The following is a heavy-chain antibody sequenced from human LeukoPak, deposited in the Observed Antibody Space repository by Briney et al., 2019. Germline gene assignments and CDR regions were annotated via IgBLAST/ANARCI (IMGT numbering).Heavy chain of an antibody. CDR3: AKDLPDYGDYEVGY. CDR1: GFTLTSYG. CDR2: ISGSGGSR. J-gene: IGHJ4*02. D-gene: IGHD4-17*01. Sequence: GGSLRLSCAASGFTLTSYGMSWVRQAPGKGLEWVSTISGSGGSRHYADFVKGRFTISRDNFKNTVSLQMNSLRAEDTAIYYCAKDLPDYGDYEVGYWGQGTLVTVSS. V-gene: IGHV3-23*01.